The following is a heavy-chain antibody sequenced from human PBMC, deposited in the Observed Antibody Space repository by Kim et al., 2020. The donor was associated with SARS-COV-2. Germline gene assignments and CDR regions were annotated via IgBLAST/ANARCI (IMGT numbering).Heavy chain of an antibody. Sequence: NDYVVSVKGRITINPDTSKNQFSLQLNSVTPEDTAVYYCARELARGDFDSWGQGTLVTVSS. CDR2: N. J-gene: IGHJ4*02. CDR3: ARELARGDFDS. V-gene: IGHV6-1*01.